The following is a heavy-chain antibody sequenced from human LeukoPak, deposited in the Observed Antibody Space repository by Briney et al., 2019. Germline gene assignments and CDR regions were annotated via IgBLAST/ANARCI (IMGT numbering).Heavy chain of an antibody. V-gene: IGHV1-8*03. Sequence: GASVKVSCKASGYTFTSYDINWVRQATGQGLEWMGWMNPNSGNTGYAQKFQGRVTITRNTSISTAYMELSSLRSEDTAVYYCARRPGGWSGYYINWFDPWGQGTLVTVSS. J-gene: IGHJ5*02. CDR1: GYTFTSYD. CDR2: MNPNSGNT. CDR3: ARRPGGWSGYYINWFDP. D-gene: IGHD3-3*01.